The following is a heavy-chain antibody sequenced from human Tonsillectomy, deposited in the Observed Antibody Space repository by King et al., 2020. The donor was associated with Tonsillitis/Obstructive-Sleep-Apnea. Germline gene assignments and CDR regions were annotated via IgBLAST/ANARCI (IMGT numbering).Heavy chain of an antibody. D-gene: IGHD3-16*02. CDR2: IHNSDRNT. CDR1: GFTFSNFA. Sequence: VQLVESGGGLVQPGGSLRLSCAASGFTFSNFAMTWVRQAPGKGLEWVSSIHNSDRNTVYADSVKGRFTIYRDNSKNTLYLQMNNLRAEDAAFYFCRRGVRLGELSRPYWGQGTPVTVSS. J-gene: IGHJ4*02. V-gene: IGHV3-23*04. CDR3: RRGVRLGELSRPY.